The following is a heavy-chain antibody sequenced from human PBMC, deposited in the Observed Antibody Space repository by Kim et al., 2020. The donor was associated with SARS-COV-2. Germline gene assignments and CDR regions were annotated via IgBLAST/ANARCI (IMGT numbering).Heavy chain of an antibody. D-gene: IGHD4-17*01. V-gene: IGHV3-48*03. J-gene: IGHJ3*02. CDR2: MSSSGSRI. Sequence: GGSLRLSCAASGFTLSNYEMNWIRQAPGKGLEWLSYMSSSGSRINYADSVKGRFTLSRDNAKNSLYLQMSSLRVEDTAVYYCVRDGGDYGDHFTGFDIWG. CDR3: VRDGGDYGDHFTGFDI. CDR1: GFTLSNYE.